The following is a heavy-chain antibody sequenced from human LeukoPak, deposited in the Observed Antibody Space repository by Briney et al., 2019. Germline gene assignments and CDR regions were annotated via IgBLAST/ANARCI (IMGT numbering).Heavy chain of an antibody. CDR3: ARDSPDGSGTYYNDSPDY. CDR2: ISAYNGNT. D-gene: IGHD3-10*01. V-gene: IGHV1-18*01. CDR1: GYTFSSYG. Sequence: AASVKVSCKASGYTFSSYGISWVRQAPGQGLEWMGWISAYNGNTNYRQKLQGRVTMTTDTFTGTAYMDLRSLRSDDTAIYYCARDSPDGSGTYYNDSPDYWGQGTLATASS. J-gene: IGHJ4*02.